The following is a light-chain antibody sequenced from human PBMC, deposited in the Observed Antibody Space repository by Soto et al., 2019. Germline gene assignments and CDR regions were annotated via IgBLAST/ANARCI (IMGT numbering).Light chain of an antibody. J-gene: IGKJ4*01. CDR3: IQGLQTPLT. Sequence: DIVMTQSPVSLPVTPGEPASISCRSSQSLLHRNGYNYLDWYLQKPGQSPQLLIHLGSTRASGVPDRFSGSGSGTDFTLKISRVEAEDVGVYYCIQGLQTPLTFGGGTKVEIK. CDR1: QSLLHRNGYNY. V-gene: IGKV2-28*01. CDR2: LGS.